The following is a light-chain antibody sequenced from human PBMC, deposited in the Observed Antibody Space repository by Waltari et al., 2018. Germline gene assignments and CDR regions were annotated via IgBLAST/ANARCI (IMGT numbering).Light chain of an antibody. J-gene: IGKJ3*01. Sequence: IVMTQSPATLSVSPGARATLSCRASQSVSTNLAWYQQKPGQAPRLLIYGASARATGVPARFSGSGSGTEFTLTISSLQSEDFAVYYCQQYNNWPPLFTFGPGTKVDI. CDR1: QSVSTN. CDR3: QQYNNWPPLFT. V-gene: IGKV3-15*01. CDR2: GAS.